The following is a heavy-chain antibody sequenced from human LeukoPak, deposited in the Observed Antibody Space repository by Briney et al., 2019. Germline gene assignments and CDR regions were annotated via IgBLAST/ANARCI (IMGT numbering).Heavy chain of an antibody. D-gene: IGHD5-18*01. V-gene: IGHV3-53*01. CDR3: ARGLGRTAMITRGGVRFDY. CDR1: GFTVSSNY. CDR2: IHSGGST. Sequence: GGSLRLSCAASGFTVSSNYMSWVRQAPGKGLEWVSVIHSGGSTYYADSVKGRFTISRDNSKNTLYLQMNSLRAEDTAVYYCARGLGRTAMITRGGVRFDYWGQGTLVTVSS. J-gene: IGHJ4*02.